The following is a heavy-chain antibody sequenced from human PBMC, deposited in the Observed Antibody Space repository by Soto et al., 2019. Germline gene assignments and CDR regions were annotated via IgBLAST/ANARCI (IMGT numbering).Heavy chain of an antibody. V-gene: IGHV4-39*01. CDR1: GGSISSSSYY. Sequence: SETLSLTCTVSGGSISSSSYYWGWIRQPPGKGLEWIGSIYYSGSTYYNPSLKSRVTISVDTSKNQFSLKLSSVTAADTAVYYCARSVLYASLDYWGQGTLVTVSS. CDR3: ARSVLYASLDY. CDR2: IYYSGST. J-gene: IGHJ4*02. D-gene: IGHD2-15*01.